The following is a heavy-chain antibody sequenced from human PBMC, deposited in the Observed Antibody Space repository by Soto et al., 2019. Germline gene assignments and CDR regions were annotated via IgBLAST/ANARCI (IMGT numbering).Heavy chain of an antibody. CDR3: ARSQFDYVWGTSGYFDS. J-gene: IGHJ4*02. CDR1: GYSFTSYW. Sequence: GESLKISGKGSGYSFTSYWIGWVPQMAGKGLEYMGIIYPGDSDTRYSPSFQGQVTISADTSTTTAFLQWSSLKASETAMYFCARSQFDYVWGTSGYFDSWGQGTLVTVSS. CDR2: IYPGDSDT. D-gene: IGHD3-16*01. V-gene: IGHV5-51*01.